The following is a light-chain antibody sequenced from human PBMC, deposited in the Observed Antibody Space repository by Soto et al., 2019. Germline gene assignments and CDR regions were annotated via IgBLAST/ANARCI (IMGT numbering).Light chain of an antibody. CDR3: SSYTSSSTVI. Sequence: QSALTQPASVSGSPGQSITISCTGTSSDIGKYNYVSWYQQHPDKAPKLMIYDVSSRPSGVSNRFSGSKSANTASLTISGLQAEDEADYYCSSYTSSSTVIFGGGSQLTVL. J-gene: IGLJ2*01. CDR2: DVS. V-gene: IGLV2-14*01. CDR1: SSDIGKYNY.